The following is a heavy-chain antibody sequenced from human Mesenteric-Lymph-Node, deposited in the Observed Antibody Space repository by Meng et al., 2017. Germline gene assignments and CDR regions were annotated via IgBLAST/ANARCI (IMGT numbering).Heavy chain of an antibody. CDR3: ARGRYFHTYYHDSSALHYGMDV. Sequence: SETLSLTCSVSGGSISSGRYCWSWIRQPAGKGREWIGRIYASGGTACNPSLTSRVTISVDTSRNQFSLKLSSVTAADTAVYYCARGRYFHTYYHDSSALHYGMDVWGQGTTVTVSS. CDR2: IYASGGT. D-gene: IGHD3-22*01. J-gene: IGHJ6*02. CDR1: GGSISSGRYC. V-gene: IGHV4-61*02.